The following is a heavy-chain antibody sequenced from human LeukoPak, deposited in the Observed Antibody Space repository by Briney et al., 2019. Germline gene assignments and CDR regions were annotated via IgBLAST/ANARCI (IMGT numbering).Heavy chain of an antibody. Sequence: SETLSLTCSVSGDSISTTGYFWVWLRQSPGRDLEGIGSIFKSGNTFYNMSLKSRVTISVGTSKNEFSWSLTSVTAADTAVYYCAGTGIRNWFDPWGQGILVTVSS. J-gene: IGHJ5*02. CDR2: IFKSGNT. CDR3: AGTGIRNWFDP. D-gene: IGHD1-14*01. CDR1: GDSISTTGYF. V-gene: IGHV4-39*01.